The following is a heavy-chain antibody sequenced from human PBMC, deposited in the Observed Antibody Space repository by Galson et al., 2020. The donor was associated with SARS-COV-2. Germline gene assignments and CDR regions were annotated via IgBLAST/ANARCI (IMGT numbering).Heavy chain of an antibody. D-gene: IGHD5-18*01. V-gene: IGHV3-21*01. J-gene: IGHJ6*02. Sequence: GGSLRLSCAASGFPFSTYSMNWVRLAPGKGLEWVSSVRTSSSYTYYVDSVKGRFSISRDNPRNSLYLQMNSLRAEDTAVYYCARDEGIRGYNYGRLYYGMDVWGQGTTVTVSS. CDR3: ARDEGIRGYNYGRLYYGMDV. CDR1: GFPFSTYS. CDR2: VRTSSSYT.